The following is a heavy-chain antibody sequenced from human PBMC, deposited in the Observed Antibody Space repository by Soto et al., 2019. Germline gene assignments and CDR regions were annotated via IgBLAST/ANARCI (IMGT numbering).Heavy chain of an antibody. J-gene: IGHJ6*02. CDR1: GGSISSSSYY. Sequence: SETLSLTCTVSGGSISSSSYYWGWIRQPPGKGLEWIGSIYYSGSTYYNPSLKSRVTISVDTSKNQFSLKLSSVTAADTAVYYCARHWWELLYYYYGMDVWGQGTTVTVSS. D-gene: IGHD1-26*01. V-gene: IGHV4-39*01. CDR3: ARHWWELLYYYYGMDV. CDR2: IYYSGST.